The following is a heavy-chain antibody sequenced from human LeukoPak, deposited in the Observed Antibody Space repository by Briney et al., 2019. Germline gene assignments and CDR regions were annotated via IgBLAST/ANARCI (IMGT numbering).Heavy chain of an antibody. Sequence: SETLSLTCAVSGGSISSSSYYWGWIRQPPGKGLEWIGSIYYTGSAYYNPSLKSRVTISVDTSKNQFSLKVTSVTAADTAVYYCASPLFDPPFGRVADYVFDLWGQGTMVTVSS. CDR1: GGSISSSSYY. D-gene: IGHD3-16*01. J-gene: IGHJ3*01. CDR3: ASPLFDPPFGRVADYVFDL. V-gene: IGHV4-39*07. CDR2: IYYTGSA.